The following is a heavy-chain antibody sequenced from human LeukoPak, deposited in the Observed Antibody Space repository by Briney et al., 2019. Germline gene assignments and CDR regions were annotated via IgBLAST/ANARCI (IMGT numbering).Heavy chain of an antibody. J-gene: IGHJ4*02. V-gene: IGHV3-30*18. Sequence: GGSLSLSCAASGFTFSNYGMHWVRQAPGKGLQGVAVISYDGTNKYYADSVKGRFTVSRDNAKNRLYLQMNSLRAEDTAIYYCAKDSSPYCSGGSCSHFDYWGQGTLVTVSS. CDR3: AKDSSPYCSGGSCSHFDY. D-gene: IGHD2-15*01. CDR2: ISYDGTNK. CDR1: GFTFSNYG.